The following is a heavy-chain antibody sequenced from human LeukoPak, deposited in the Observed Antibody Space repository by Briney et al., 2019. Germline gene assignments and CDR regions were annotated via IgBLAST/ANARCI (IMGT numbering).Heavy chain of an antibody. CDR3: ARLVGVTLITNCTNGVCLYFDY. CDR2: IYYSGST. Sequence: SETLSLTCTVSGGSVSSGSYYWGWIRQPPGKGLEWIGSIYYSGSTYYNPSLKSRVTISVDTSKNQFSLKLSSVTAADTAVYYCARLVGVTLITNCTNGVCLYFDYWGQGTLVTVSS. V-gene: IGHV4-39*01. D-gene: IGHD2-8*01. J-gene: IGHJ4*02. CDR1: GGSVSSGSYY.